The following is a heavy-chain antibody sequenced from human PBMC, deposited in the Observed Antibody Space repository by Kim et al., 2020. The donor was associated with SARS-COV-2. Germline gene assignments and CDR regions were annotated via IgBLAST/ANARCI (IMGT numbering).Heavy chain of an antibody. D-gene: IGHD2-2*01. CDR2: IRSKAYGGTT. J-gene: IGHJ6*02. CDR1: GFTFGDYA. V-gene: IGHV3-49*04. Sequence: GGSLRLSCTASGFTFGDYAMSWVRQAPGKGLEWVGFIRSKAYGGTTEYAASVKGRFTISRDDYKSIAYLQMNSLKTEDTAVYYCTRERYYHRGSGYYYYYGMDVWGQGTTVTVSS. CDR3: TRERYYHRGSGYYYYYGMDV.